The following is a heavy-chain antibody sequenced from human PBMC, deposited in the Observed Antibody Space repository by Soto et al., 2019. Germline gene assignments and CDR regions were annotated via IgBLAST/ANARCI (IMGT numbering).Heavy chain of an antibody. CDR1: GFTVSSNY. CDR2: IYSGGST. Sequence: EVQLVASGGGLVQPGGSLRLSCAASGFTVSSNYMSWVRQAPGKGLEWVSVIYSGGSTYYADSVKGRFTISRDNSQKTLYLQMNSLRAEDTAVYYCARHAGRALDYYYYIDVWGKGTTVTVSS. CDR3: ARHAGRALDYYYYIDV. V-gene: IGHV3-66*04. J-gene: IGHJ6*03.